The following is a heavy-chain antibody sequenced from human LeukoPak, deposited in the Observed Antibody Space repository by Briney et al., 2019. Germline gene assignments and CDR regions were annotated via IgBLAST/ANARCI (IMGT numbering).Heavy chain of an antibody. Sequence: PGRSLRLSCAASGFTFSSYGMHWVRQAPGKGLEWVAVISYDGSNKDYADSVKGRFTISGDNTKNTLFLQMNSLRAEDTAVYNCAKEVRGDAFDIWGQGTMVTVSS. CDR2: ISYDGSNK. CDR3: AKEVRGDAFDI. J-gene: IGHJ3*02. V-gene: IGHV3-30*18. D-gene: IGHD3-16*01. CDR1: GFTFSSYG.